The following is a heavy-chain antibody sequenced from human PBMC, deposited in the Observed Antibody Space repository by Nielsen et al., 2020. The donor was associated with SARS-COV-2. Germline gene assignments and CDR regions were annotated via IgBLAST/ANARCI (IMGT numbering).Heavy chain of an antibody. V-gene: IGHV1-46*01. CDR2: INPSGGST. CDR3: ARDLGREQWLGRGSFDY. CDR1: GYTFTSYY. D-gene: IGHD6-19*01. J-gene: IGHJ4*02. Sequence: ASVKASCKASGYTFTSYYMHWVRQAPGQGLEWMGIINPSGGSTSYAQKFQGRVTMTRDTSTSTVYMELSSLRSEDTAVYYCARDLGREQWLGRGSFDYWGQGTLVTVSS.